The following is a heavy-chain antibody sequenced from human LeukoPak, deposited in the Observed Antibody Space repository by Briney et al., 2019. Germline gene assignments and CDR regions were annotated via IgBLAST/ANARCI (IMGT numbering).Heavy chain of an antibody. CDR1: GFTFSSYS. Sequence: GGSLRLSCAASGFTFSSYSMNWVRQAPGRGLEWVSSISSSSSYIYYADSVKGRFTISRDNAKNSLYLQMNSLRAEDTAVYYCARGGIVVVPAAEFDYWGQGTLVTVSS. J-gene: IGHJ4*02. V-gene: IGHV3-21*01. CDR3: ARGGIVVVPAAEFDY. CDR2: ISSSSSYI. D-gene: IGHD2-2*01.